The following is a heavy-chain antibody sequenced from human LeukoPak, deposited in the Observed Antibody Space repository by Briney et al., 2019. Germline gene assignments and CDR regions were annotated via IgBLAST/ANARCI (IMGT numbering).Heavy chain of an antibody. CDR2: INPDTGGT. D-gene: IGHD2-2*01. CDR1: GYTFTGYY. Sequence: ASVKVSCKASGYTFTGYYMHWVRQAPGQGLEWMGWINPDTGGTSYAQRFQGRVTMTRDTSISTAYMELSRLTSDDTAVYCCARGGEVCSSTSCYRGHDYWGQGTLVSVSS. CDR3: ARGGEVCSSTSCYRGHDY. V-gene: IGHV1-2*02. J-gene: IGHJ4*02.